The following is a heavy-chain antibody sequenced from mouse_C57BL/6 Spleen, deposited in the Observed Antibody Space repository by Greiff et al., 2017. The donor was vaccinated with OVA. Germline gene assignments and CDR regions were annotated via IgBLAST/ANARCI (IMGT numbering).Heavy chain of an antibody. CDR3: TRGGYDDHAMDY. D-gene: IGHD2-2*01. Sequence: EVKLVESGAGLVKPGGSLKLSCAASGFTFSSYAMSWVRQTPEKRLEWVAYISSGGDYIYYADTVKGRFTISRDNARNTLYLQMSSLKSEDTAMYYCTRGGYDDHAMDYWGQGTSVTVSS. CDR1: GFTFSSYA. CDR2: ISSGGDYI. V-gene: IGHV5-9-1*02. J-gene: IGHJ4*01.